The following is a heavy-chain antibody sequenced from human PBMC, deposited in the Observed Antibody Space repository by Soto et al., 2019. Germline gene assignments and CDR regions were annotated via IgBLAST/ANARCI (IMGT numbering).Heavy chain of an antibody. CDR1: GFTFNKYA. V-gene: IGHV3-23*01. J-gene: IGHJ4*02. CDR2: ITGSGGRT. CDR3: AKDQGTSWSQGYFDS. Sequence: GGSLRLSCAAPGFTFNKYAISWVRQAPGKGVEWVSTITGSGGRTFYADSVKGRFTISRDNFKNTLFLQMNTLRAEDTAVYYCAKDQGTSWSQGYFDSWGQGTLVTVSS.